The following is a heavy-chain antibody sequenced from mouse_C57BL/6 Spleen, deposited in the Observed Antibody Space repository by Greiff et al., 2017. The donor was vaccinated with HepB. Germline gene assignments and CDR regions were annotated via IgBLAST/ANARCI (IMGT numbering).Heavy chain of an antibody. CDR2: ISYSGTI. D-gene: IGHD1-1*01. CDR1: GISITTGNYR. CDR3: EREIYYDGSRGGNFEV. Sequence: DVKLVESGPGLVKPSQTVFLTCTVTGISITTGNYRWSWLRQFPGNKLEWIGYISYSGTITYNPSLTSRTTITRDTPKNQFFLEMNSLTAEDTATYYCEREIYYDGSRGGNFEVWGKGTTVTVSS. V-gene: IGHV3-5*01. J-gene: IGHJ1*03.